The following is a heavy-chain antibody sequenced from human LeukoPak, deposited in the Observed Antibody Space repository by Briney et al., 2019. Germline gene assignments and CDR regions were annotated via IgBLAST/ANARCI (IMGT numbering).Heavy chain of an antibody. CDR2: INHSGST. Sequence: PSETLSLTCAVYGGSFSGYYWSWIRQPPGKGLEWIGEINHSGSTNYNPSLKSRVTISVDTSKNQFSLKLSSVTAADTAVYYCARRGYYDSRAYYYYYMDVWGKGTTVTVSS. CDR1: GGSFSGYY. V-gene: IGHV4-34*01. D-gene: IGHD3-22*01. CDR3: ARRGYYDSRAYYYYYMDV. J-gene: IGHJ6*03.